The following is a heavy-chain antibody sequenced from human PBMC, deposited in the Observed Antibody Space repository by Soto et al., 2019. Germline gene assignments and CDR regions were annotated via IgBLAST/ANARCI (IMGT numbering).Heavy chain of an antibody. CDR3: ARDRGTLHYYDSSVPGY. CDR1: GYTFTGYY. D-gene: IGHD3-22*01. V-gene: IGHV1-2*02. J-gene: IGHJ4*02. Sequence: GASVKVSCKASGYTFTGYYMHWVRQAPGQGLEWMGWINPNSGGTNYAQKFQGRVTMTRDTSISTAYMELSRLRSDDTAVYYCARDRGTLHYYDSSVPGYRGQGTLVTVSS. CDR2: INPNSGGT.